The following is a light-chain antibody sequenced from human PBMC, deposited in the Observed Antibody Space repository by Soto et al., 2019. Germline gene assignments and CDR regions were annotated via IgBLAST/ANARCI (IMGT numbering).Light chain of an antibody. CDR3: QHYGSSRWT. CDR2: AAS. Sequence: EIVLTQSPGTLPLSPGERATLSCRASQSVTSTYLAWYQQKPGQAPRLLIYAASNRATGIADRFSGSGSGTDFTLTISRLEPEDCAVYYCQHYGSSRWTFGQGTKLEMK. V-gene: IGKV3-20*01. CDR1: QSVTSTY. J-gene: IGKJ1*01.